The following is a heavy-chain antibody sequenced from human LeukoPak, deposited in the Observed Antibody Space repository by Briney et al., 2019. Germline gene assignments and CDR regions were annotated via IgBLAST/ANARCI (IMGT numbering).Heavy chain of an antibody. CDR2: MNPNSGNT. J-gene: IGHJ5*02. CDR3: VRVIPQKWELPGKWFDP. D-gene: IGHD1-26*01. V-gene: IGHV1-8*02. Sequence: ASVKVSCKASGYTFTSYDINWVRQATGQGLEWMGWMNPNSGNTGYAQKFQGRVTMTTDTSTSTASMELRSLRSDDTAVYYCVRVIPQKWELPGKWFDPWGQGTLVTVSS. CDR1: GYTFTSYD.